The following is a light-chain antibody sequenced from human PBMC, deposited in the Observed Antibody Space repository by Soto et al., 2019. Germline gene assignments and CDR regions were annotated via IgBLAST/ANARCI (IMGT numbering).Light chain of an antibody. V-gene: IGLV8-61*01. J-gene: IGLJ2*01. Sequence: QTVVTQEPSFSVSPGGTVTLTCGLSSGSVSTSYYPSWYQQTPGQAPRTLIYSTNTRSSGVPDRFSGSILGNKAALTITGAQADDESDYCCVLYMGRGMVFGGGTKLTVL. CDR3: VLYMGRGMV. CDR1: SGSVSTSYY. CDR2: STN.